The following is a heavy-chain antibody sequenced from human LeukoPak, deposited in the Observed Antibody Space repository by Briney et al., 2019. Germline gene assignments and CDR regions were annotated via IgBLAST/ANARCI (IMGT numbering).Heavy chain of an antibody. CDR3: ARVRVRGSYFYGMDV. Sequence: KPSETLSLTCTVSGGSISSYYWSWIRQPPGKGLEWIGYIYYSGSTNYNPSLKSRVTISVDTSKNQFSLKLSSVTAADTAVYYRARVRVRGSYFYGMDVWGQGTTVTVSS. D-gene: IGHD3-16*01. CDR2: IYYSGST. J-gene: IGHJ6*02. V-gene: IGHV4-59*01. CDR1: GGSISSYY.